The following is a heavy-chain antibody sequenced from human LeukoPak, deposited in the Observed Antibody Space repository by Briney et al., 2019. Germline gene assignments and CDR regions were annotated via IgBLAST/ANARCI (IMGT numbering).Heavy chain of an antibody. Sequence: SETLSLTCAVYGVFFSGYYWSWIRQPPGKGLEWLGEINHSGSTNYNPSLKSRVTISVDTSKNQFSLKLSSVTAADTAVYYCARGGDQLLPYYYYGMDVWGKGTTVTVSS. V-gene: IGHV4-34*01. D-gene: IGHD2-2*01. CDR1: GVFFSGYY. J-gene: IGHJ6*04. CDR3: ARGGDQLLPYYYYGMDV. CDR2: INHSGST.